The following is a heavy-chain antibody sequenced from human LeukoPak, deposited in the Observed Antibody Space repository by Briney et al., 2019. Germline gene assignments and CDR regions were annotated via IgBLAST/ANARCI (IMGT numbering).Heavy chain of an antibody. V-gene: IGHV1-2*02. CDR1: GYTFTDYY. CDR3: ASSGSSIQFDP. J-gene: IGHJ5*02. D-gene: IGHD1-26*01. Sequence: GASVKVSCKASGYTFTDYYFHWVRQAPGQGLEWMGWINPNSGGTVYAQNFQGRVTMTRDTSISIVYMELSSLRSDDTAVHYCASSGSSIQFDPWGQGTLVTVSS. CDR2: INPNSGGT.